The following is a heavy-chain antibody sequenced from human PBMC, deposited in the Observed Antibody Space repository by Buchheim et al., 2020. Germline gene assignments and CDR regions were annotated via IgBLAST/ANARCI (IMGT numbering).Heavy chain of an antibody. CDR3: AKVLSSSWYSQRWYFDY. CDR1: GFTFSSYA. D-gene: IGHD6-13*01. J-gene: IGHJ4*02. V-gene: IGHV3-23*01. CDR2: ISGSGGST. Sequence: EVQLLESGGGLVQPGGSLRLSCAASGFTFSSYAMSWVRQAPGKGLEWVSAISGSGGSTYYADSVKGRFTISRDNSKNTVYLQMNSLRAEDTAVYYCAKVLSSSWYSQRWYFDYWGQGTL.